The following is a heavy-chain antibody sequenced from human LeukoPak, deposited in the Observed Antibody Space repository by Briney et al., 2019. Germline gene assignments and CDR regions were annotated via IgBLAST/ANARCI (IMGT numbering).Heavy chain of an antibody. CDR2: MNPNSGNT. CDR1: GYTSTSYD. CDR3: ARVAGGSGWYQVEYFDY. D-gene: IGHD6-19*01. J-gene: IGHJ4*02. Sequence: ASVKVSCKASGYTSTSYDINWVRQATGQGLEWMGWMNPNSGNTGYAQKFQGRVTITRNASISTPYMELSSLRSEDTAVYYCARVAGGSGWYQVEYFDYWGQGTLVTVSS. V-gene: IGHV1-8*03.